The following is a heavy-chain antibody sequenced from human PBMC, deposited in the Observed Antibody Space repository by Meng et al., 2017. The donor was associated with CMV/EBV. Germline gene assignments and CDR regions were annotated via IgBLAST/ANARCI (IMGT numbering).Heavy chain of an antibody. CDR1: GGSISRSY. Sequence: QGQLQGSGPGLVKPSDPLSLTCTVSGGSISRSYWSWIRQPAGKGLEWIGRIYTSGSTNYNPSLKSRVTMSVDTSKNQFSLKLSSVTAADTAVYYCARSMVVAGDWFDPWGQGTLVTVSS. CDR3: ARSMVVAGDWFDP. J-gene: IGHJ5*02. D-gene: IGHD2-15*01. CDR2: IYTSGST. V-gene: IGHV4-4*07.